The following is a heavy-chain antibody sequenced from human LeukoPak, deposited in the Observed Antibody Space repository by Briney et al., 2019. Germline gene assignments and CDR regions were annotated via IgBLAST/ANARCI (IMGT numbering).Heavy chain of an antibody. CDR3: AKFYDSSPDAFDI. D-gene: IGHD3-22*01. Sequence: PGVSLRLSCAASGFTFDDYAMHWVRQAPGKGLEWVSGISWNSGSIGYADSVKGRFTISRDNAKNSLYLQMNSLRAEDTALYYCAKFYDSSPDAFDIWGQGTMVTVSS. CDR2: ISWNSGSI. CDR1: GFTFDDYA. V-gene: IGHV3-9*01. J-gene: IGHJ3*02.